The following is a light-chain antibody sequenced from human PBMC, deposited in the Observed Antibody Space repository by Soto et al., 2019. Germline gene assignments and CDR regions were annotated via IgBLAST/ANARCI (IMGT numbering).Light chain of an antibody. CDR2: KVS. J-gene: IGKJ5*01. V-gene: IGKV2-30*02. Sequence: DVVMTLSPLSLPVTLGQPASISCRSNQSLVHSDGIAYFSWFQQRPGRSPRRLIYKVSNRGSGVPGRFSGTGSGPDFTLKISRVKAEDVGVYSCMQRTHRPITFGQGTRLEI. CDR1: QSLVHSDGIAY. CDR3: MQRTHRPIT.